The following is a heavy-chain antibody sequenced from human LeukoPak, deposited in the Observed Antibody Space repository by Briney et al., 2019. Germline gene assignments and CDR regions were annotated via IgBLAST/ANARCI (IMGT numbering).Heavy chain of an antibody. V-gene: IGHV1-46*01. CDR1: GYTFINYY. Sequence: ASVKVSCKASGYTFINYYIHWVRQAPGQGLEWMGIINPSAGCTTYAQNFQGRVTMTRDTSTNTVYMELSSLRSEDTAVYYCAPQRDSNWFDPLGQGTRVTVS. D-gene: IGHD4-11*01. CDR3: APQRDSNWFDP. J-gene: IGHJ5*02. CDR2: INPSAGCT.